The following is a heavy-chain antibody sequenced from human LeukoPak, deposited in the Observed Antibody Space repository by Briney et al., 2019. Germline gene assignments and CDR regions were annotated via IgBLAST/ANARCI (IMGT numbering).Heavy chain of an antibody. Sequence: SVKFSCKASGGTFSSYAISWVRQAPGQGLEWMGGIIPIFGTANYAQKFQGRVTITTDESTSTAYMELSSLRSDDTAVYYCARVLRDGGGWSRLFDYWGPGTLVTVSS. CDR2: IIPIFGTA. D-gene: IGHD6-19*01. J-gene: IGHJ4*02. CDR3: ARVLRDGGGWSRLFDY. CDR1: GGTFSSYA. V-gene: IGHV1-69*05.